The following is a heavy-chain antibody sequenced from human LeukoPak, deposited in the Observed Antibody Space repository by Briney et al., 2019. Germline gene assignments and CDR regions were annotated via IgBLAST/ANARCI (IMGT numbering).Heavy chain of an antibody. CDR1: GFTVSSNY. J-gene: IGHJ4*02. D-gene: IGHD2-15*01. CDR3: ARLPRYCSGGSCYRLDY. CDR2: IYSGGST. V-gene: IGHV3-53*01. Sequence: GGSLRLSCAASGFTVSSNYMSWVRQAPGKGLGWVSIIYSGGSTFYADSVKGRFTISRDNAKNSLYLQMNSLRAEDTAVYYCARLPRYCSGGSCYRLDYWGQGTLVTVSS.